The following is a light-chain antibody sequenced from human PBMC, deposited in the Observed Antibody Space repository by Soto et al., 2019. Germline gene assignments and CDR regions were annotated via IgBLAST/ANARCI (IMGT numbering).Light chain of an antibody. Sequence: QSALTQPASVSGSLGQSITISCTGTNSDVGAYNYVSWYQQPPGKAPKLMIYEVSNRLSGISNRFSGSKSGNTASLTISGLQAEDEADYYCSSYTSSSTVVFGGGTQLTVL. V-gene: IGLV2-14*01. CDR3: SSYTSSSTVV. CDR1: NSDVGAYNY. CDR2: EVS. J-gene: IGLJ2*01.